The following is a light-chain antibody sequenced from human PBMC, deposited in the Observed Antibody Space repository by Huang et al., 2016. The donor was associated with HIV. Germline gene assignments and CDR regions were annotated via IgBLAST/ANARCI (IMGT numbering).Light chain of an antibody. V-gene: IGKV3-15*01. CDR1: QSLTTN. CDR2: GTS. J-gene: IGKJ2*01. Sequence: EIVLTQSPATLSMSPGERVTLSCRTSQSLTTNLAWYQKKPGQAPRLLIYGTSTRANDIPARFSCSGSGTEFTLTISGLQPEDFAVYSCQHYKTFGRGTKLEIK. CDR3: QHYKT.